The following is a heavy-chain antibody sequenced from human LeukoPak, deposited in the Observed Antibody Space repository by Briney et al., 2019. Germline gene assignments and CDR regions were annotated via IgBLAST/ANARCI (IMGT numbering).Heavy chain of an antibody. D-gene: IGHD3-22*01. V-gene: IGHV3-15*01. CDR3: TTDRLGFYDSSETD. CDR2: IKSKTDGGTT. J-gene: IGHJ4*02. CDR1: GFTFSNAW. Sequence: GGSLRLSCAASGFTFSNAWMSWVRQAPGKGLEWVCRIKSKTDGGTTDYAAPVKGRFTISRDDSKNTLYLQMNSLKTEDTAVYYCTTDRLGFYDSSETDWGQGTLVTVSS.